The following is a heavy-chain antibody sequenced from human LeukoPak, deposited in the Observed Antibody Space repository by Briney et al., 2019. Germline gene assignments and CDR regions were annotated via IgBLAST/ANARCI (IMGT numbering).Heavy chain of an antibody. CDR1: GGSFSGYY. V-gene: IGHV4-34*01. CDR2: INHSGST. CDR3: ARDRKYYDSSGYYLHYFDY. J-gene: IGHJ4*02. Sequence: SETLSLTCAVYGGSFSGYYWSWIRQPPGKGLEWIGEINHSGSTHYNPSLKSRVTISVDTSKNQFSLKLSSVTAADTAVYYCARDRKYYDSSGYYLHYFDYWGQGTLVTVSS. D-gene: IGHD3-22*01.